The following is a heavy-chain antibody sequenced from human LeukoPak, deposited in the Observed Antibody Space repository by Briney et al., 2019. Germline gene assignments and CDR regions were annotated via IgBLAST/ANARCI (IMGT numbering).Heavy chain of an antibody. CDR3: PKQSYASGWNPFDY. J-gene: IGHJ4*02. CDR1: EFTFSSYA. D-gene: IGHD6-19*01. Sequence: PGGSLRLSCAASEFTFSSYAMSWVRQAPGKGLEWVSGISGSGSSTYYADSVKGRFTISRDNSKNTLYLQMNSLTAEDTAVYYCPKQSYASGWNPFDYWGQGILVTASS. CDR2: ISGSGSST. V-gene: IGHV3-23*01.